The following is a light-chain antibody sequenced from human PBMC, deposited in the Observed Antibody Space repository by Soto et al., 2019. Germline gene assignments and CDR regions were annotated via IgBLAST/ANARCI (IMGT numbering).Light chain of an antibody. Sequence: QSALTQPASVSGSPGQSITISCTGTSSDAGTYNYVSWYQQHPGKAPKVIIYEDSKRPSGVSNRISGSKSGSTASLTISGLQPADEADYYCCSYSGSSTSGVFGGGTKLTVL. CDR3: CSYSGSSTSGV. V-gene: IGLV2-23*01. J-gene: IGLJ2*01. CDR1: SSDAGTYNY. CDR2: EDS.